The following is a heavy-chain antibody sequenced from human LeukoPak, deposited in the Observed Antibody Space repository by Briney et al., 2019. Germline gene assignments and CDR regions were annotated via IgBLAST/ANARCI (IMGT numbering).Heavy chain of an antibody. D-gene: IGHD3-3*01. Sequence: QPGGSLRLSCAASGFTFSSYAMHWVRQAPGKGLEWVAIISYDGSNKYYADSVKGRFTISRDNSKNTLYLQMNSLRVEDTAVYYCARDRDFWSGYYTPPLGMDVWGQGTTVTVSS. J-gene: IGHJ6*02. V-gene: IGHV3-30*04. CDR1: GFTFSSYA. CDR3: ARDRDFWSGYYTPPLGMDV. CDR2: ISYDGSNK.